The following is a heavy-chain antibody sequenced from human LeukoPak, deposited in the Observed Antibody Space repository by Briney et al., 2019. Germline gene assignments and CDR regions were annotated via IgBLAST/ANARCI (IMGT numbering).Heavy chain of an antibody. CDR2: IYYSGST. Sequence: PSETLSLTCTVSGGSISSSSYYWGWIRQPPGKGLEWIGSIYYSGSTYYNPSLKSRVTISVDTSKNQFSLKLSSVTAADTAVYYCARESMNGTIFGVPDIWGQGIMVTVSS. D-gene: IGHD3-3*01. CDR3: ARESMNGTIFGVPDI. CDR1: GGSISSSSYY. V-gene: IGHV4-39*07. J-gene: IGHJ3*02.